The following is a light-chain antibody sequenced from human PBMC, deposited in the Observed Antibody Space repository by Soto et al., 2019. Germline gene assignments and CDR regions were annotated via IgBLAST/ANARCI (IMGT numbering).Light chain of an antibody. J-gene: IGKJ4*01. CDR3: QQYNNWPLT. Sequence: EIVITQSPATLSVSPGERTTLSCRASQSVSSNLAWYQQKPGQAPRLLIYGASTRATGIPARFSGSASGTEVTLTSSSVQSEDFAVYYCQQYNNWPLTFGGGTKVEIK. V-gene: IGKV3-15*01. CDR1: QSVSSN. CDR2: GAS.